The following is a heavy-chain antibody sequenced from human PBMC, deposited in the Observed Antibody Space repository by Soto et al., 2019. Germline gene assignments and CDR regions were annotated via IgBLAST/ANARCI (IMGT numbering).Heavy chain of an antibody. CDR2: ISYDGSNK. J-gene: IGHJ4*02. V-gene: IGHV3-30-3*01. CDR3: ARDRGSNSSSFATYFDY. CDR1: GFTFSSYA. D-gene: IGHD6-13*01. Sequence: GGSLRLSCAASGFTFSSYAMHWVRQAPGKGLEWVAVISYDGSNKYYADSVKGRFTISRDNSKKTLYLQMNSLRDEDTAVYYCARDRGSNSSSFATYFDYWGQGTLVTVSS.